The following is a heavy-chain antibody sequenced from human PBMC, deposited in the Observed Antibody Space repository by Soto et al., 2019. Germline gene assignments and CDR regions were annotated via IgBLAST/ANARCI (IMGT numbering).Heavy chain of an antibody. J-gene: IGHJ6*02. D-gene: IGHD2-2*01. Sequence: QVQLVQSGAEVKKPGSSLKVSCKASGGTFSSYAISWVRQAPGQGLEWMGGIIPIFGTANYAQKFQGRVTITADESTSTAYMELSSLRSEDTAVYYCARDSRRIYCSSTSCYRQRYCGMDVWGQGTTVTVSS. CDR2: IIPIFGTA. CDR1: GGTFSSYA. CDR3: ARDSRRIYCSSTSCYRQRYCGMDV. V-gene: IGHV1-69*01.